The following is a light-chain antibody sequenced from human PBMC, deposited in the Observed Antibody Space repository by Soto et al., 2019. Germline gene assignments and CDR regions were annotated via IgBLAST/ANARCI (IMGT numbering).Light chain of an antibody. CDR2: EVN. V-gene: IGLV2-8*01. CDR3: TSYAGSNKI. CDR1: SSDVGAYNY. Sequence: QSVLTQPPSASGSPGQSVTISCTGTSSDVGAYNYVSWFQQHPGKAPTLMIYEVNKRPSGVPDRFSGSKSGNTASLTVSGLQAEDEANYYCTSYAGSNKIFGGGTKLTVL. J-gene: IGLJ2*01.